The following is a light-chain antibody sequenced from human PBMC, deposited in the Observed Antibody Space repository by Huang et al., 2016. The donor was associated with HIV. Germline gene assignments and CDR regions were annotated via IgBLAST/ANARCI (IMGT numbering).Light chain of an antibody. J-gene: IGKJ4*01. CDR2: DAS. V-gene: IGKV1-33*01. CDR3: QHFDNLALT. Sequence: DIQMTQSPSSLSASVGDRVTINCQASQDISNYLNWYQQKPGKAPKLLIYDASNLETGVPSRFSGSGSGTDFTFTISSLQPEDIATYYCQHFDNLALTFGGGTKVQIK. CDR1: QDISNY.